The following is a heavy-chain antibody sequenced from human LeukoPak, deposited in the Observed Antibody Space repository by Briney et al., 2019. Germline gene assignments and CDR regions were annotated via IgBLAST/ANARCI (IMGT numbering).Heavy chain of an antibody. D-gene: IGHD6-6*01. CDR2: ISSSSSYI. CDR1: GFTFSSYS. V-gene: IGHV3-21*01. CDR3: AKYSSSSGRSDY. Sequence: KPGXSLILSCAASGFTFSSYSMNWGRQAPGKGLEWVSSISSSSSYIYYADSVKGRFTISRDNAKNPLYLQMNSLRAEDTAVYYCAKYSSSSGRSDYWGQGTLVTVSS. J-gene: IGHJ4*02.